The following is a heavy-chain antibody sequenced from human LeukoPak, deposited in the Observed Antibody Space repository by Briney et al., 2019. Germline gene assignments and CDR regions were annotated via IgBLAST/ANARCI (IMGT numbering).Heavy chain of an antibody. Sequence: PSGTLSLTCAVSGGSISSGGYYWSWIRQHPGKGLEWIGYIYYSGSTYYNPSLKSRVTISVDTSKNQFSLKLSSVTAADTAVYYCASLDRIYDFWSGYDRFDYWGQGTLVTVSS. D-gene: IGHD3-3*01. CDR2: IYYSGST. J-gene: IGHJ4*02. V-gene: IGHV4-31*11. CDR3: ASLDRIYDFWSGYDRFDY. CDR1: GGSISSGGYY.